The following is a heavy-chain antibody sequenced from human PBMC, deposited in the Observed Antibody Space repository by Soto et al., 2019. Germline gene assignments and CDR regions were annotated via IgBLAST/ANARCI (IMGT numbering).Heavy chain of an antibody. CDR1: GFTFGDHA. V-gene: IGHV3-49*03. CDR2: IRSKAYGGTT. Sequence: GGSLRLSCTASGFTFGDHAMSWFRQAPGKGLEWVGFIRSKAYGGTTEYAASVKGRFTISRDDSKSIAYLQMNSLKTEDTAVYYCTRDPDCSGGSCYWEYYYYYMDVWGKGTTVTVSS. D-gene: IGHD2-15*01. J-gene: IGHJ6*03. CDR3: TRDPDCSGGSCYWEYYYYYMDV.